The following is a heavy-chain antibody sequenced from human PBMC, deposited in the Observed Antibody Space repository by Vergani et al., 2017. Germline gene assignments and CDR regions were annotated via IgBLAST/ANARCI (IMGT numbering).Heavy chain of an antibody. Sequence: EVQLVESGGGLVPPGRSLRLSCAASGFSFGDYAMTWVRQAPGKGLEWVAFIRNKAYGGTTEYAASLKGRFTISRDDSKRLAYLQMSGLKTEETAVYFCSRGRGYSFGYSDYWGQGTLVTVSS. CDR1: GFSFGDYA. CDR2: IRNKAYGGTT. CDR3: SRGRGYSFGYSDY. D-gene: IGHD5-18*01. J-gene: IGHJ4*02. V-gene: IGHV3-49*04.